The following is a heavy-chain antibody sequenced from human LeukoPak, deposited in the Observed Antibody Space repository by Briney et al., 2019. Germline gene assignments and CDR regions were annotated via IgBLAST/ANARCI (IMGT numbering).Heavy chain of an antibody. CDR1: GGSFSGYY. V-gene: IGHV4-59*01. D-gene: IGHD6-13*01. Sequence: SETLSLACAVFGGSFSGYYWSWIRQPPGKGLEWIGYIYYSGSTNYNPSLKSRVTISVDTSKNQFSLKLSSVTAADTAVYYCAREYSSSWYKDIYYFDYWGQGTLVTVSS. J-gene: IGHJ4*02. CDR3: AREYSSSWYKDIYYFDY. CDR2: IYYSGST.